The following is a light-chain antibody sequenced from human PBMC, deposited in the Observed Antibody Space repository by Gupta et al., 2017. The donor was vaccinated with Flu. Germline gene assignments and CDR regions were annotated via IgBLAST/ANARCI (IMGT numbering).Light chain of an antibody. CDR2: AAS. CDR3: QQSDCEPYT. V-gene: IGKV1-39*01. CDR1: QSISSY. Sequence: DIQMNQSSSPLSASVGGRVTIACRASQSISSYLNWYQQKAGKAPERLIYAASSLQSGVPSRFSDSRSGTDFTLTIRGLQADDSATFCCQQSDCEPYTFGQGTKLEIK. J-gene: IGKJ2*01.